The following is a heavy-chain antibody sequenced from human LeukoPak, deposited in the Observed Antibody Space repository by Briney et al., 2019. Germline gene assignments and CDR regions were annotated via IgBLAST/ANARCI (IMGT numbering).Heavy chain of an antibody. CDR1: GFTFSSYA. CDR3: ARTRIAVAGNVRYNWFDP. CDR2: ISGSGGST. D-gene: IGHD6-19*01. J-gene: IGHJ5*02. Sequence: GGSLRLSCAASGFTFSSYAMSWVRQAPGKGLEWVSAISGSGGSTYYADSVKGRFTISRDNSKNSLYLQMNSLRAEDTAVYYCARTRIAVAGNVRYNWFDPWGQGTLVTVSS. V-gene: IGHV3-23*01.